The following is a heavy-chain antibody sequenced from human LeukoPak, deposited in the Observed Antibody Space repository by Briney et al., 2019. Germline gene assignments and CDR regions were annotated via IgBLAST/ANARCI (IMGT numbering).Heavy chain of an antibody. J-gene: IGHJ4*02. V-gene: IGHV3-48*01. CDR2: ISSSSTI. CDR1: GFTFSSYS. CDR3: ARDPDIVVVVAATYFDY. Sequence: GGSLRLSCAASGFTFSSYSMNWVRQAPGKGLEWVSYISSSSTIYYADSVKGRFTISRDNAKNSLYLQMNSLRAEDTAVYYCARDPDIVVVVAATYFDYWGQGTLVTVSS. D-gene: IGHD2-15*01.